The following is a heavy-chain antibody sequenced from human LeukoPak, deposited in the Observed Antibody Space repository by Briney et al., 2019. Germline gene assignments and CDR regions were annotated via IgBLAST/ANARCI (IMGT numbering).Heavy chain of an antibody. J-gene: IGHJ2*01. CDR2: IYYSGST. CDR1: GGSISSGDYY. V-gene: IGHV4-39*01. Sequence: SETPSLTCTVSGGSISSGDYYWGWIRQPPGKGLEWIGSIYYSGSTYYNPSLKSRVTISVDTSKNQFSLKLSSVTAADTAVYYCARIRITMIVVVKTNWYFDLWGRGTLVTVSS. CDR3: ARIRITMIVVVKTNWYFDL. D-gene: IGHD3-22*01.